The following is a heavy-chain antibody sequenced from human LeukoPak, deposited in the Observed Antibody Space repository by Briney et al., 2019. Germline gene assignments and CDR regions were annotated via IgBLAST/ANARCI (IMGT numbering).Heavy chain of an antibody. Sequence: SETLSLTCTVSGGSISNYYWSWIRQPPGKGLEWIGYIYYNGNTNYNPSLKSRVTISVDTSKNQFSLKLSSVTAADTAVYYCARVGRGWSSTVFNWFDPWGQGTLVTVSS. J-gene: IGHJ5*02. CDR2: IYYNGNT. D-gene: IGHD6-19*01. V-gene: IGHV4-59*01. CDR1: GGSISNYY. CDR3: ARVGRGWSSTVFNWFDP.